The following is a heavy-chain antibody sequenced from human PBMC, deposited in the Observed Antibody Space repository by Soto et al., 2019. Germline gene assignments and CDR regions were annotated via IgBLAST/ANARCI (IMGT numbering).Heavy chain of an antibody. CDR1: GGSFSGYY. CDR3: ARGGAGGY. J-gene: IGHJ4*02. V-gene: IGHV4-34*01. CDR2: INHSGST. D-gene: IGHD3-16*01. Sequence: QVQLQQWGAGLLKPSETLSLTCAVYGGSFSGYYWSWIRQPPGKGLEWIGEINHSGSTNYNPSLKSRVPITVDTPNNQFSVKRSSVTAADGGGYYCARGGAGGYWGQGTLFPVSS.